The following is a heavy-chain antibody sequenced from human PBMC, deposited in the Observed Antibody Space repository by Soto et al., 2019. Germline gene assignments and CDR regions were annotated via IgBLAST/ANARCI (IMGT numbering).Heavy chain of an antibody. CDR1: GGTLSDHG. CDR3: ARGVYGWWNYHTGPSAFDI. D-gene: IGHD3-10*01. CDR2: TIPVFNTA. V-gene: IGHV1-69*06. J-gene: IGHJ3*02. Sequence: QVQLEQSGAEVKKPGSSVKVSCKASGGTLSDHGVAWLRQAPGQGLEWMGGTIPVFNTAKYEQKFQGRVTVTADKFTNIPYMELSNRRSEDTSVYFCARGVYGWWNYHTGPSAFDIWAQGTVVIVSS.